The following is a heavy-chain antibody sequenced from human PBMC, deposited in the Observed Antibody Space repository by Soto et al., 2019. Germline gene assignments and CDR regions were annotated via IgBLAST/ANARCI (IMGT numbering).Heavy chain of an antibody. D-gene: IGHD1-26*01. CDR2: IIPIFGTA. J-gene: IGHJ6*02. CDR1: GGTFSSYA. V-gene: IGHV1-69*01. CDR3: AREVVVGATTGLGDYYYYYGMDV. Sequence: QVQLVQSGAEVKKPGSSVKVSCKASGGTFSSYAISWVRQAPGQGLEWMGGIIPIFGTANYAQKFQGRVTITADESTSTAYMELSSLRSEDTAVYYCAREVVVGATTGLGDYYYYYGMDVWGQGTTVTVSS.